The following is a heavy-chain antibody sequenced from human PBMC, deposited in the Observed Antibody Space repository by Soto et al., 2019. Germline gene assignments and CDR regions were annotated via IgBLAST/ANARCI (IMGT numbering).Heavy chain of an antibody. J-gene: IGHJ4*02. CDR2: IYYNGNT. Sequence: QVQLQESGPGLVKPSETLSLTCTVSGGSISNHYWSWIRQPPGKGLEWIGYIYYNGNTNYNPSLNSRVTMSVDTSKNQFSLQLSSVTAADTAVYYCARSNWYSEYWGQGTLVTVSS. D-gene: IGHD7-27*01. V-gene: IGHV4-59*11. CDR3: ARSNWYSEY. CDR1: GGSISNHY.